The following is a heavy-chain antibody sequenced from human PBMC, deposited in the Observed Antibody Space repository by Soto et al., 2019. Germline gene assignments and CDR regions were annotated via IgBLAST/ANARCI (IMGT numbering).Heavy chain of an antibody. J-gene: IGHJ5*02. D-gene: IGHD6-19*01. V-gene: IGHV1-69*01. Sequence: QVQLVQSGAEVKKPGSSVKASCKASGGTFSSYAISWVRQAPGQGLEWMGGIIPIFGTANYAQKFQGRVTITADESTSTAYMELSSLRSEDTAVYYCARDRLSSGWYNWFDPWGQGTLVTVSS. CDR3: ARDRLSSGWYNWFDP. CDR1: GGTFSSYA. CDR2: IIPIFGTA.